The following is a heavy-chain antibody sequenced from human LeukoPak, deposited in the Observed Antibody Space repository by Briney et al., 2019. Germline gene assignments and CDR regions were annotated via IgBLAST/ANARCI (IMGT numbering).Heavy chain of an antibody. D-gene: IGHD6-13*01. V-gene: IGHV3-9*01. CDR3: AKDSSSWFFGAQDY. CDR2: ISWNSGSM. J-gene: IGHJ4*02. Sequence: GGSLRLSCAASGFTFEDYAMNWVRQAPGKGLEWVSGISWNSGSMAYADSVKGRFTISRDSAKDSLYLQMNSLRAEDTALYYCAKDSSSWFFGAQDYWGQGTLVTVSS. CDR1: GFTFEDYA.